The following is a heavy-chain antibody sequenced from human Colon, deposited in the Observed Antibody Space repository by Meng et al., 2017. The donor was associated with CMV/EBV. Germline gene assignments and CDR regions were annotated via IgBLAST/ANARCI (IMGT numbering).Heavy chain of an antibody. J-gene: IGHJ1*01. CDR2: ISSGGVTI. CDR1: GFSFSSSE. V-gene: IGHV3-48*03. Sequence: GESLKISCAASGFSFSSSEMNWVRQAPGKGLEWVSYISSGGVTINYADSVKGRFTISRDNAKNSLYLQMNSLRVDDTALYYCVRSTPARTDYWDWGQGTQVTVSS. D-gene: IGHD4-11*01. CDR3: VRSTPARTDYWD.